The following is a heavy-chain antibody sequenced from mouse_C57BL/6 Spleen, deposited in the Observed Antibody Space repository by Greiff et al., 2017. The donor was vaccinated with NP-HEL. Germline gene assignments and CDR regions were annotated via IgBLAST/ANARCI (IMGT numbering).Heavy chain of an antibody. D-gene: IGHD5-5*01. J-gene: IGHJ4*01. V-gene: IGHV1-26*01. CDR3: AIHYPYYYAMDY. CDR1: GYTFTDYY. CDR2: INPNNGGT. Sequence: EVQLQQSGPELVKPGASVKISCKASGYTFTDYYMNWVKQSHGKSLEWIGDINPNNGGTSYNQKFKGKATLTVDKSSSTAYMELRSLTSEDSAVYYCAIHYPYYYAMDYWGQGTSVTVSS.